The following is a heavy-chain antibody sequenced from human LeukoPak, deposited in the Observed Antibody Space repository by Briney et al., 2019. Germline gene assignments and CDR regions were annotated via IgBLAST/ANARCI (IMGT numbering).Heavy chain of an antibody. CDR2: IYSTGST. V-gene: IGHV4-4*07. J-gene: IGHJ4*02. D-gene: IGHD6-13*01. CDR1: GGSINFYY. Sequence: SETLSLTCTVSGGSINFYYWSWIRQPAGKGLEWIGRIYSTGSTNYSPSLKSRVTMSVDKSKNQFSLKLSSVTAADTAVYCCARGGSSSWYEGGFFDYWGQGTLVTVSS. CDR3: ARGGSSSWYEGGFFDY.